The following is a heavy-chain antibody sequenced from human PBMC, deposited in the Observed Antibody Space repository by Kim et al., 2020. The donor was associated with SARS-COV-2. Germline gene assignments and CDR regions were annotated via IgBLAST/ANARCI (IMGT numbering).Heavy chain of an antibody. V-gene: IGHV3-48*02. CDR3: ARDRGLGYDLGVDY. J-gene: IGHJ4*02. D-gene: IGHD5-12*01. Sequence: ADSVKGRFTISRDNAKNSLYLQMNSLRDEDTAVYYCARDRGLGYDLGVDYWGQGTLVTVSS.